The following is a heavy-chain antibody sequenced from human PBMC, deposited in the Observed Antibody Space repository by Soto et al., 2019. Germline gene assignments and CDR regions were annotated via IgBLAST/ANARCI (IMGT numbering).Heavy chain of an antibody. CDR3: TIGSWSGEVFDI. J-gene: IGHJ3*02. CDR2: IIPMLGIA. Sequence: QVQLVQSGAEVKKPGSSVKVSCKDSGGTFSTYSMFWVRQAPGQGLEWMGRIIPMLGIANHAQRFRDRVTITADKSTATAHMELSSLRSEDTALYYCTIGSWSGEVFDIWGQGTMVTVSS. V-gene: IGHV1-69*02. CDR1: GGTFSTYS. D-gene: IGHD2-21*01.